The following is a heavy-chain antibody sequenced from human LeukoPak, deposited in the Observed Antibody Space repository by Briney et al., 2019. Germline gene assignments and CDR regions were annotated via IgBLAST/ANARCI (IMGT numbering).Heavy chain of an antibody. CDR1: GVSISNYY. D-gene: IGHD2-15*01. J-gene: IGHJ4*02. Sequence: SETLSLTCTVSGVSISNYYWSWIRQPPGKGLEWIGYIYYSGSTNFNPSLKSRVTISVDTSKNQFSLSLSSVTAADTAVYYCARDRGPDCSGGSCWDYWGQGTLVTVSS. CDR2: IYYSGST. CDR3: ARDRGPDCSGGSCWDY. V-gene: IGHV4-59*01.